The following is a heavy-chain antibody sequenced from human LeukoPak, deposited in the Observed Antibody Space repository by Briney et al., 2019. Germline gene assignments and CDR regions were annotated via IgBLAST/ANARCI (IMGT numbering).Heavy chain of an antibody. V-gene: IGHV3-21*01. D-gene: IGHD5-18*01. CDR3: ARDLTAMEDY. Sequence: GGSLRLSCAASGFTFSSYSMNWVRQAPGKGLEWVSSISSSSSYIYYADSVKGRFTISRDNAKNSLYLQMNSLRAEDTAVYHCARDLTAMEDYWGQGTLVTVSS. CDR2: ISSSSSYI. J-gene: IGHJ4*02. CDR1: GFTFSSYS.